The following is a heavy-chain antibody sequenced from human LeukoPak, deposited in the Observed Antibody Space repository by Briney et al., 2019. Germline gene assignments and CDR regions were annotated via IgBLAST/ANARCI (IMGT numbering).Heavy chain of an antibody. Sequence: GESLKISCKGSGYSFTSYWIGWVRQMPGKGLEWMGIIYPGDSDTRYSPSLQGQVTISADKSISTAYLQWSSLKASDTAMYYCARSPHLVGATGYYWGQGTLVTVSS. D-gene: IGHD1-26*01. CDR1: GYSFTSYW. J-gene: IGHJ4*02. CDR3: ARSPHLVGATGYY. CDR2: IYPGDSDT. V-gene: IGHV5-51*01.